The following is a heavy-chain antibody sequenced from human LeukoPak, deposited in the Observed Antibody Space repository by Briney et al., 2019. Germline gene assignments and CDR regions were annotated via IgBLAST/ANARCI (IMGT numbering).Heavy chain of an antibody. D-gene: IGHD6-13*01. CDR3: ARDRANYIAAFDY. Sequence: GGSLRLSCAASGFTFSSYAMHWVRQAPGKGLEWVAVISYDGSNKYYADSVKGRFTISRDNSKNTLYLQMNSLRAEDTAVYYCARDRANYIAAFDYWGQGTLVTVSS. CDR1: GFTFSSYA. J-gene: IGHJ4*02. V-gene: IGHV3-30*04. CDR2: ISYDGSNK.